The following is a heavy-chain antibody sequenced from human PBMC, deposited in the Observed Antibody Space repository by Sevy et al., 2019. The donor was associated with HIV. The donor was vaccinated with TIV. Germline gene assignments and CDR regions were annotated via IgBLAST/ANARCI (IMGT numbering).Heavy chain of an antibody. CDR3: AKGGGGHYDPDEIAYYFYYYNMDV. Sequence: GWSLRLSCAVSGFSFDSYGMTWVRQAPGKGLEWVSAISGSGTRTYYADSVKGRFIISRDNSKNTLDLQMNSLRAEDTAIYYWAKGGGGHYDPDEIAYYFYYYNMDVWGKGTTVTVSS. CDR1: GFSFDSYG. CDR2: ISGSGTRT. J-gene: IGHJ6*03. D-gene: IGHD3-22*01. V-gene: IGHV3-23*01.